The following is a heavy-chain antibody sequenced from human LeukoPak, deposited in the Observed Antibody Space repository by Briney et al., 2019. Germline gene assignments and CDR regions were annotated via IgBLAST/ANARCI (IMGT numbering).Heavy chain of an antibody. J-gene: IGHJ4*02. D-gene: IGHD3-22*01. V-gene: IGHV4-59*01. CDR3: AASYDSSGYYAYFDY. CDR2: NFYSGSS. Sequence: SETLSLTCAVFGGSFSGYYWSWIRQPPGKGLEWIGYNFYSGSSNYHPSLKSRVIISVETSKNQFSLKLSSVTAADTAVYYCAASYDSSGYYAYFDYWGQGTLVTVSS. CDR1: GGSFSGYY.